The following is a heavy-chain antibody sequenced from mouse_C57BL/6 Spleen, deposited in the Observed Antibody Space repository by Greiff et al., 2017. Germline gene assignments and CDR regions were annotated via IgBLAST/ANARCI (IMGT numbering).Heavy chain of an antibody. V-gene: IGHV1-80*01. J-gene: IGHJ4*01. CDR1: GYAFSSYW. Sequence: VQLQQSGAELVKPGASVKISCKASGYAFSSYWMNWVKQRPGKGLEWIGQIYPGDGDTNYNGKFKGKATLTADKSSSTAYMQLSRLSSRDSAVDFCARCYDGSSYVSYPMDYWGQGTSVTVSS. CDR3: ARCYDGSSYVSYPMDY. CDR2: IYPGDGDT. D-gene: IGHD1-1*01.